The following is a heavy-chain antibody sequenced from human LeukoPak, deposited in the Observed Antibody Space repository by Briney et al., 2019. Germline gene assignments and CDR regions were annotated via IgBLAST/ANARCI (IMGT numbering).Heavy chain of an antibody. CDR2: IIPIFGTA. J-gene: IGHJ4*02. D-gene: IGHD6-13*01. CDR3: ARGSSSWYPSDY. Sequence: ASVKVSCKASGYTFTSYDINWVRQAPGQGLEWMGGIIPIFGTANYAQKFQGRVTITADESTSTAYMELSSLRSEDTAVYYCARGSSSWYPSDYWGQGTLVTVSS. V-gene: IGHV1-69*13. CDR1: GYTFTSYD.